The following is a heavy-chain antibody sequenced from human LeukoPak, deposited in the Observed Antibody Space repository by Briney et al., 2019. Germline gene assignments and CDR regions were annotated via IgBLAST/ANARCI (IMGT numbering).Heavy chain of an antibody. V-gene: IGHV4-34*01. J-gene: IGHJ3*02. CDR3: ARHVMNYYGSGSYYLDAFDI. CDR1: GGSFSGYY. CDR2: INHSGST. Sequence: SETLSLTCAVYGGSFSGYYWSWIRQPPGKGLEWIGEINHSGSTNYNPSLKSRVTISVDTSKNQFSLKLSSVTAADTAVYYCARHVMNYYGSGSYYLDAFDIWGQGTMVTVSS. D-gene: IGHD3-10*01.